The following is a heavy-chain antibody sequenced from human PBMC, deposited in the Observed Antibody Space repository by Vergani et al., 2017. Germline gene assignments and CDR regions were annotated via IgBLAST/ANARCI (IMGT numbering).Heavy chain of an antibody. CDR1: GYSFTSYW. Sequence: DVPLVQSGAEVKKPGASLTISCKGSGYSFTSYWIRWVRQMPGKGLEWMGRTDPSDTYTKSSPSFQGHVTISTDESVSTAHLQWNSLKASDTAIYYCAGHSGPELPDYWGQGTLVTVSS. J-gene: IGHJ4*02. CDR2: TDPSDTYT. D-gene: IGHD4-23*01. V-gene: IGHV5-10-1*03. CDR3: AGHSGPELPDY.